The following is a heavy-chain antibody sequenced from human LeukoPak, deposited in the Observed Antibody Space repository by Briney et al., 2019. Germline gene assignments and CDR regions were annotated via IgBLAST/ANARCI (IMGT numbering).Heavy chain of an antibody. CDR2: IWFDGSNK. J-gene: IGHJ4*02. CDR3: ARDLEGATAY. D-gene: IGHD1-26*01. CDR1: GFTFSSYG. V-gene: IGHV3-33*01. Sequence: PGRSLRLSCAASGFTFSSYGMHWVRQAPGKGLEWVALIWFDGSNKYYADSVKGRFTISRHNSKNTLYLQMNSLRAEDTAVYYCARDLEGATAYWGQGTLVTVSS.